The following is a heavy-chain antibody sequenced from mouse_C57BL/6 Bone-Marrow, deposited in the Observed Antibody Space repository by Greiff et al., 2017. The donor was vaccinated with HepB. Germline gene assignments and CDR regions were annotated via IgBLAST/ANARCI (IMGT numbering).Heavy chain of an antibody. CDR2: INPGSGGT. CDR1: GYAFTNYL. V-gene: IGHV1-54*01. Sequence: VQLQQSGAELVRPGTSVKVSCKASGYAFTNYLIEWVKQRPGQGLEWIGVINPGSGGTNYNEKFKGKATLTADKSSSTAYMQLSSLTSEDSAVYFCALLRSYYFDYWGQGTTLTVSS. CDR3: ALLRSYYFDY. D-gene: IGHD1-1*01. J-gene: IGHJ2*01.